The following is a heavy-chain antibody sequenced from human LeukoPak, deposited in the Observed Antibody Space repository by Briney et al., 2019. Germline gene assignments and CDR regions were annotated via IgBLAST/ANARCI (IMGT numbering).Heavy chain of an antibody. CDR1: GFIFSSYW. Sequence: GGSLRLSCAASGFIFSSYWMSWVRQAPGKGLEWVANIKQDGSEKYYVDFVKGRFTISRDNAKNSLYLQMNSLRAEDTAVYYCARGGSSWYPAGYFQHWGQGTLVTVSS. V-gene: IGHV3-7*01. J-gene: IGHJ1*01. CDR2: IKQDGSEK. CDR3: ARGGSSWYPAGYFQH. D-gene: IGHD6-13*01.